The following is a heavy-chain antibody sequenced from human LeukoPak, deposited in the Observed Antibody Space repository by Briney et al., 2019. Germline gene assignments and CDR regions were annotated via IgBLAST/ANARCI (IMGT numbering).Heavy chain of an antibody. CDR3: ARVDYDILTGYYYFDY. CDR1: GAPMSSPSW. J-gene: IGHJ4*02. V-gene: IGHV4-4*02. Sequence: SETLSLTCAVSGAPMSSPSWWCWVRQPPGKGLEWIGEISHSGSTKHNPSLKSRVTISVDTSKNQFSLKLSSVTAADTAVYYCARVDYDILTGYYYFDYWGQGTLVTVSS. CDR2: ISHSGST. D-gene: IGHD3-9*01.